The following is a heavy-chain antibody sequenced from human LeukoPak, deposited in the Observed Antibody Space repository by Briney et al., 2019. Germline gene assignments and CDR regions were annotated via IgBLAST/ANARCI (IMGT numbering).Heavy chain of an antibody. D-gene: IGHD1-26*01. V-gene: IGHV3-9*01. CDR3: AKAATPRGMGPDAFDI. J-gene: IGHJ3*02. CDR2: CNSCII. Sequence: CNSCIISYADSVKRRFPISRDNANTSLYLQINSLRAEDTALYYCAKAATPRGMGPDAFDIWGQGTMVTVSS.